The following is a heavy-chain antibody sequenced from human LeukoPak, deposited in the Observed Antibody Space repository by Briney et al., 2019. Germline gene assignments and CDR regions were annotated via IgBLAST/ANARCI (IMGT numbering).Heavy chain of an antibody. CDR3: ARDGRDGYKFDY. CDR2: IIPIFGTA. V-gene: IGHV1-69*05. Sequence: ASVKVSCKASGGTFSSYAISWVRQAPGQGREWMGGIIPIFGTANYAQKFQGRVTITTDESTSTAYMELSSLRSEDTAVYYCARDGRDGYKFDYWGQGTLVTVSS. J-gene: IGHJ4*02. D-gene: IGHD5-24*01. CDR1: GGTFSSYA.